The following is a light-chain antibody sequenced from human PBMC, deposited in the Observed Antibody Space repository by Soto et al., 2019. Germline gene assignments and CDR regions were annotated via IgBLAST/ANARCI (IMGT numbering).Light chain of an antibody. V-gene: IGKV3-11*01. J-gene: IGKJ1*01. CDR1: QSIGLA. CDR2: DAS. CDR3: RQRTDRPPWT. Sequence: EIVLTQSPATLSLSPGERATLSCRASQSIGLAIAWYQHNLGQAPSLLIFDASQRATGIPARFRGSGSGTDFYLSISILEPEDCAVYYCRQRTDRPPWTFGQGTKVESK.